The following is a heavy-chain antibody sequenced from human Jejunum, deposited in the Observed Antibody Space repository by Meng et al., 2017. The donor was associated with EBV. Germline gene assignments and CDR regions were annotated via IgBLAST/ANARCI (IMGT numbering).Heavy chain of an antibody. V-gene: IGHV4-34*01. J-gene: IGHJ4*02. CDR1: GGSFSGYS. CDR2: INHSGST. D-gene: IGHD2-21*02. Sequence: ALLKQAGAGLLKPSETLSLTCAVYGGSFSGYSWSWIRQSPGKGLEWIGEINHSGSTNYNPSLKSRVTILVDTSKNQFSLKVNSVTAADTAVYYCARRVDLGVTAHFDYWGQGTLVTVSS. CDR3: ARRVDLGVTAHFDY.